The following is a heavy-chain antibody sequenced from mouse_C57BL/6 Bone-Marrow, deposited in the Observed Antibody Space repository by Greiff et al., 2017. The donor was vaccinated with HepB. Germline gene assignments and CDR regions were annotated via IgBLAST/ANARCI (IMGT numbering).Heavy chain of an antibody. J-gene: IGHJ4*01. V-gene: IGHV5-9-1*02. D-gene: IGHD1-1*01. CDR1: GFTFSSYA. CDR3: TRGGITTDAMDY. Sequence: DVKLEESGEGLVKPGGSLKLSCAASGFTFSSYAMSWVRQTPEKRLEWVAYISSGGDYIYYADTVKGRFTISRDNARNTLYLQMSSLKSEDTAMYYCTRGGITTDAMDYWGQGTSVTVSS. CDR2: ISSGGDYI.